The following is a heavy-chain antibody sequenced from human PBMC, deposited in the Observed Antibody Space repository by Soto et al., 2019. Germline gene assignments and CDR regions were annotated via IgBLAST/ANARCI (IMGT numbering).Heavy chain of an antibody. J-gene: IGHJ4*02. CDR3: ARVAQFDILTGYYPFDY. CDR1: GGSFSGHF. V-gene: IGHV4-34*01. Sequence: QVQLQQWGAGLLKPSETLSLTCGVYGGSFSGHFWSWVRQPPGKGLEWIGEVDDGGNTNSNPSLKSRVPISLETSKNQFSLNLNSVTAADTAMYYCARVAQFDILTGYYPFDYWGQGTLVTVSS. CDR2: VDDGGNT. D-gene: IGHD3-9*01.